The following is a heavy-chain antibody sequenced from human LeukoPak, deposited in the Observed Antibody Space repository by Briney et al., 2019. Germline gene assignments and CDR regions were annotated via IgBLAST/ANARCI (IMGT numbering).Heavy chain of an antibody. CDR1: GYTLTELS. CDR3: ATVVYGDYVNFDY. D-gene: IGHD4-17*01. CDR2: FDPEDGET. V-gene: IGHV1-24*01. J-gene: IGHJ4*02. Sequence: ASVKVSCKVSGYTLTELSMHWVRQAPGKGLEWMGGFDPEDGETTYAQKFQGRVTMTEDTSTDTAYMELSSLRSEDTTVYYCATVVYGDYVNFDYWGQGTLVTVSS.